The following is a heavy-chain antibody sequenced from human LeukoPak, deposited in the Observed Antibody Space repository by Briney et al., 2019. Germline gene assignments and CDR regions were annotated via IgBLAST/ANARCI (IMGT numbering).Heavy chain of an antibody. V-gene: IGHV1-2*02. CDR1: GYTFTGYY. CDR3: AREVDCSSPSCQLDY. Sequence: ASVKVSCKASGYTFTGYYMHWVRQAPGQGLEWMAWINPNSGGTNYAQKFQGRVTMTRDTSITTAYLELSSLRSDDTAVYYCAREVDCSSPSCQLDYWGQETLVTVSS. J-gene: IGHJ4*02. D-gene: IGHD2-2*01. CDR2: INPNSGGT.